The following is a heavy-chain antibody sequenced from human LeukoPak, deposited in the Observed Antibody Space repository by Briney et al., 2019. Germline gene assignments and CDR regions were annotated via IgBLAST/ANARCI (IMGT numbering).Heavy chain of an antibody. J-gene: IGHJ4*02. Sequence: GGSLRLSCAASGFTFSSYWMSWVRQAPGKGLEWVANIKKDGSEKYYVDSVKGRFTISRDNSKNTLYLQMNSLRAEDTAVYYCGKGRTGYSYGYGIDSWGQGTLVTVSS. V-gene: IGHV3-7*03. CDR3: GKGRTGYSYGYGIDS. CDR1: GFTFSSYW. D-gene: IGHD5-18*01. CDR2: IKKDGSEK.